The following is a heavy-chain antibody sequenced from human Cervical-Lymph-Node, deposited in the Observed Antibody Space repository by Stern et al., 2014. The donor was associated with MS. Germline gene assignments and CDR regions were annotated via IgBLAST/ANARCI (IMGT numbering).Heavy chain of an antibody. CDR2: ISYDGSTK. V-gene: IGHV3-30-3*01. Sequence: QVQLVQSGGGVVQPGRSLRLSCAASGFGFRTYAMHWVRQAPGKGLEWVTVISYDGSTKYYAESVKGRFTIARDNSKNTLYLQMNSLRVEDTAMYYCARAPGDYELDHWGQGTLITVSS. J-gene: IGHJ4*02. CDR1: GFGFRTYA. CDR3: ARAPGDYELDH. D-gene: IGHD3-22*01.